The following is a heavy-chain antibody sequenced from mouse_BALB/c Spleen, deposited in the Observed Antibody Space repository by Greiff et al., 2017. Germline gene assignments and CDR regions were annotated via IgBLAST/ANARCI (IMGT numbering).Heavy chain of an antibody. CDR2: ISSGSSTI. CDR3: ARGKYGNWDYAMDY. CDR1: GFTFSSFG. Sequence: EVHLVESGGGLVQPGGSRKLSCAASGFTFSSFGMHWVRQAPEKGLEWVAYISSGSSTIYYADTVKGRFTISRDNPKNTLFLQMTSLRSEDTAMYYCARGKYGNWDYAMDYWGQGTSVTVSS. D-gene: IGHD2-10*02. J-gene: IGHJ4*01. V-gene: IGHV5-17*02.